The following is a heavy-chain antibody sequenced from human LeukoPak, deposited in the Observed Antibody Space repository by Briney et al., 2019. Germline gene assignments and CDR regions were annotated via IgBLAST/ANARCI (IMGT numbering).Heavy chain of an antibody. V-gene: IGHV3-9*03. Sequence: GRSLRLSCAASGFTFDDYAMHWVRQAPGKGLEWVSGISWNSGSIGYADSVKGRFTISRDNAKNSLYLQMNSLRAEDMALYYCAKAGHGDYIDYWGQGTLVTVSP. D-gene: IGHD4-17*01. J-gene: IGHJ4*02. CDR1: GFTFDDYA. CDR2: ISWNSGSI. CDR3: AKAGHGDYIDY.